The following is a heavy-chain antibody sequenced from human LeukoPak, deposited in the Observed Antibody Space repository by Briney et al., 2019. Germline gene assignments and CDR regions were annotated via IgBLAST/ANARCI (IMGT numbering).Heavy chain of an antibody. J-gene: IGHJ4*02. Sequence: SETLSLTCTVSGGSISSYYWSWLRQPPGKGLEWIGYIYYSGSTNYNPSLKSRVTISVDTSKNQFSLKLSSVTAADTAVYYCAGRTDCYDSSGYHYWGQGTLVTVSS. D-gene: IGHD3-22*01. V-gene: IGHV4-59*01. CDR1: GGSISSYY. CDR2: IYYSGST. CDR3: AGRTDCYDSSGYHY.